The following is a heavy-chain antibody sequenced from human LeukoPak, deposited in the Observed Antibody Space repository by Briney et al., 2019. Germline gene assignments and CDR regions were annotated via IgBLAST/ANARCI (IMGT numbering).Heavy chain of an antibody. CDR3: ARDAEVGTLFGVLSRYNWFDP. D-gene: IGHD3-3*01. Sequence: RSGGSLRLSCAASGFTFSSYVMSWVRQAPGKGLEWVANIKQDGSEKYYVDSVKGRFTISRDNAKKSLYLQMSSLRAEDTAVYYCARDAEVGTLFGVLSRYNWFDPWGQGALVTVSS. V-gene: IGHV3-7*01. J-gene: IGHJ5*02. CDR1: GFTFSSYV. CDR2: IKQDGSEK.